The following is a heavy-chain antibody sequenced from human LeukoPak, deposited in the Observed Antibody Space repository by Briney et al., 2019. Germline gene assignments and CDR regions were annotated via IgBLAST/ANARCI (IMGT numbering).Heavy chain of an antibody. D-gene: IGHD2-2*01. J-gene: IGHJ2*01. Sequence: SETLSLTCTVSGGSINGYYWSWIRQPPGKGLEWIGYIYYSGSTKYNPSLQSRVTISVDTSKNQFSLKLNSVTAADTAVYYCARGETAASIIWYFDLWGRGALVIVSS. CDR1: GGSINGYY. CDR3: ARGETAASIIWYFDL. V-gene: IGHV4-59*01. CDR2: IYYSGST.